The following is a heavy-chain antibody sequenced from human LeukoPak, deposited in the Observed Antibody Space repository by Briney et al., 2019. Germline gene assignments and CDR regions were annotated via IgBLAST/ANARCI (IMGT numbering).Heavy chain of an antibody. CDR3: ARTEVLPDYYDNSGGFDY. J-gene: IGHJ4*02. Sequence: SGGSLRLSCAASGFTFSSYGMHWVRQAPGKGLEWVAFIRYDGSNKYYADSVKGRFTISRDNSKNTLYLQMNSLRAEDTAVYYWARTEVLPDYYDNSGGFDYWGQGILVTVSS. V-gene: IGHV3-30*02. D-gene: IGHD3-22*01. CDR2: IRYDGSNK. CDR1: GFTFSSYG.